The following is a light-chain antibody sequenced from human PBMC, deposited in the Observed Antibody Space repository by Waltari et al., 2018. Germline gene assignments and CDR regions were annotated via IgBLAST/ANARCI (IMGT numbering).Light chain of an antibody. Sequence: QSVLTQPPSVSAAPVQKVTIPCSGRTPNICHKHVSWYQQFPGTAPKLLIHDNDKRPSGIPDRFSGSKSGTSATLGITGLQTGDEADYYCGTWDSSLSDVVFGGGTKLTVL. CDR3: GTWDSSLSDVV. CDR1: TPNICHKH. CDR2: DND. J-gene: IGLJ2*01. V-gene: IGLV1-51*01.